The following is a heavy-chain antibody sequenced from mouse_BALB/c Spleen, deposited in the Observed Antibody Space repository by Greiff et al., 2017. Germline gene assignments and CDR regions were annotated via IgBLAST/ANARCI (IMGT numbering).Heavy chain of an antibody. J-gene: IGHJ4*01. CDR3: AREGVYGNYYYAMDY. Sequence: EVQLQESGPGLVKPSQSLSLTCSVTGYSITSGYYWNWIRQFPGNKLEWMGYISYDGSNNYNPSLKNRISITRDTSKNQFFLKLNSVTTEDTATYYCAREGVYGNYYYAMDYWGQGTSVTVSS. V-gene: IGHV3-6*02. CDR2: ISYDGSN. CDR1: GYSITSGYY. D-gene: IGHD2-10*02.